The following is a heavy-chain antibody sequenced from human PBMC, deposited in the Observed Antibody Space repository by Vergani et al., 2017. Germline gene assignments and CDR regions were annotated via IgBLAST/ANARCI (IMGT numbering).Heavy chain of an antibody. CDR1: GFTFSSYG. D-gene: IGHD4-17*01. Sequence: QVQLVESGGGVVQPGRSLRLSCAASGFTFSSYGMHWVRQAPGKGLEWVAVIWYDGSNKYYADSVKGRFTISRDNSKNTLYLQMNSLRAEDTAVYYCARGPRAVTTGSRFDPWGQGTLVTVSS. V-gene: IGHV3-33*01. CDR2: IWYDGSNK. CDR3: ARGPRAVTTGSRFDP. J-gene: IGHJ5*02.